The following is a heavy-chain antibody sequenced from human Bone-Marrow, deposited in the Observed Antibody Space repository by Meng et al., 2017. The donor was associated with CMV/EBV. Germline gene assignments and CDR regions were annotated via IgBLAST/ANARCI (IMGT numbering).Heavy chain of an antibody. V-gene: IGHV4-31*02. CDR2: IYYSGST. CDR1: SANYY. D-gene: IGHD3-9*01. Sequence: SANYYWSWIVQLPGKGLEWIGFIYYSGSTFYNPSLKSRVTMSVDTSKNQFSLKLSSVTAADTAVYYCARRMYYDILTGYYDCTWFDPWGQGTLVTVSS. J-gene: IGHJ5*02. CDR3: ARRMYYDILTGYYDCTWFDP.